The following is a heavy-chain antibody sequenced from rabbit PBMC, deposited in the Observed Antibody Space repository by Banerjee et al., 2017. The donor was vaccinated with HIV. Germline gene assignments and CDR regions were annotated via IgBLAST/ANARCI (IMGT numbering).Heavy chain of an antibody. CDR1: GFDFSDYY. D-gene: IGHD4-1*01. V-gene: IGHV1S45*01. CDR3: ARDLAGVIGWNFGL. J-gene: IGHJ4*01. CDR2: IYAGSSGGST. Sequence: QEQLEEYGGDLVKPGASLTLTCTASGFDFSDYYMCWVRQAPGKGLEWIACIYAGSSGGSTSYASWVNGRFTVSRASWTTVTLQMTSLTAADTASYFCARDLAGVIGWNFGLGGPGTLVTVS.